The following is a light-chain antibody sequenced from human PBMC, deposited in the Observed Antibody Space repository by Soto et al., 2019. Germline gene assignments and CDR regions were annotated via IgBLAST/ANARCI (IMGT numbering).Light chain of an antibody. CDR1: SSDVGGYNY. Sequence: QSVLTQPASVSGSPGQSITISCTGTSSDVGGYNYVSWYQQHPGKAPKLMIYEVSNRPSGVSHRFSGSKSGNTASLTISGLQAEDEADYYCTSYTSNNSRVFGAGTKVNV. J-gene: IGLJ1*01. V-gene: IGLV2-14*01. CDR3: TSYTSNNSRV. CDR2: EVS.